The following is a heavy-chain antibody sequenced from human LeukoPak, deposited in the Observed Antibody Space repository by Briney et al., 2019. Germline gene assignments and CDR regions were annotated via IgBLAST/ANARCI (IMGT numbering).Heavy chain of an antibody. V-gene: IGHV4-59*11. Sequence: SETLSLTCTVSGVSIVRHYWIWIRQPPGKGLEWIGHISYNGSTNYNPSLKSRVTISVDTSKNQVSLRLSSVTAADTAVYYCARDGEGDEGWDYWGQGTLVTVSS. CDR3: ARDGEGDEGWDY. J-gene: IGHJ4*02. D-gene: IGHD7-27*01. CDR2: ISYNGST. CDR1: GVSIVRHY.